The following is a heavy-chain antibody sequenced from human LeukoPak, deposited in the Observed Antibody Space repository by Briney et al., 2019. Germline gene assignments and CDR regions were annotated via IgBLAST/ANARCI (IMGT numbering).Heavy chain of an antibody. D-gene: IGHD3-10*01. V-gene: IGHV3-48*01. Sequence: GGSLRLSCAASGFTFNIYGMNWVRQAPGKGLEWVSYISSSSSTIYYADSVKGRFTVSRDNAKNSLYLQMNSLRAEDTAVYYCARMDYYGTGSSDYWGQGTLVTVSS. CDR1: GFTFNIYG. CDR2: ISSSSSTI. J-gene: IGHJ4*02. CDR3: ARMDYYGTGSSDY.